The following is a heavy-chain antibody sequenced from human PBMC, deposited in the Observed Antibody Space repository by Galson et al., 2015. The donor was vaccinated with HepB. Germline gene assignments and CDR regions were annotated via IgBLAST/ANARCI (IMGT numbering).Heavy chain of an antibody. CDR1: GFTFSSYA. CDR3: ANRHKGKDMITFGGVIFEGGYYFDY. CDR2: ISGSGGST. J-gene: IGHJ4*02. Sequence: SLRLSCAASGFTFSSYAMSWVRQAPGKGLEWVSAISGSGGSTYYADSVKGRFTISRDNSKNTLYLQMNSLRAEDTAVYYCANRHKGKDMITFGGVIFEGGYYFDYWGQGTLVTVSS. V-gene: IGHV3-23*01. D-gene: IGHD3-16*01.